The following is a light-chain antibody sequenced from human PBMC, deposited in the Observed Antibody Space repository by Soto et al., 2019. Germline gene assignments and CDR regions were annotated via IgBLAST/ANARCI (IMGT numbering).Light chain of an antibody. CDR3: SSYGGSNNYV. CDR2: EVI. J-gene: IGLJ1*01. V-gene: IGLV2-8*01. CDR1: SSHVGGYNY. Sequence: QSALTQPPSASGSPGQSVTISCTGSSSHVGGYNYVSWYQQHPGKAPKLMIYEVIKRPSGVPDRFSGSKSGNTASLTVSGLQAEDEADYYCSSYGGSNNYVLGTGTKLTVL.